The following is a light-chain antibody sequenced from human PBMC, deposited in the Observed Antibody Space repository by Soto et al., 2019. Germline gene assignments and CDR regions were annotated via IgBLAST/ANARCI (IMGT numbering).Light chain of an antibody. CDR2: DAS. V-gene: IGKV1-27*01. CDR3: QKYNRAPLT. Sequence: DIQMTQSPSSLSASVGDRVTITCRASQGISIYLAWYQQKPGKVPKLLMYDASTLQSGVPSRFSGSGSGTDFTLTISGLQPEDVATYYCQKYNRAPLTFGGGTKVEIK. J-gene: IGKJ4*01. CDR1: QGISIY.